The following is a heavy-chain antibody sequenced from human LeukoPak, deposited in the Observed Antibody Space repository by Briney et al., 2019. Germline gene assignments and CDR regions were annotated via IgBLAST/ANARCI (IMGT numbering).Heavy chain of an antibody. CDR1: GGSFSGYY. J-gene: IGHJ4*02. CDR2: IFSSGST. Sequence: SETLSLTCAVYGGSFSGYYWSWIRQPAGKGLEWIGRIFSSGSTNYNPSLKSRVTISVDKSKNQFSLKLSSVTAADTAVYYCAREGSSSWYIDYWGQGTLVTVSS. D-gene: IGHD6-13*01. V-gene: IGHV4-4*07. CDR3: AREGSSSWYIDY.